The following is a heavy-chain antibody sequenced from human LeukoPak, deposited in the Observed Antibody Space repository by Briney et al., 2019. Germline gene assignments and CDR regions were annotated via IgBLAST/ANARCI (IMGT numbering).Heavy chain of an antibody. J-gene: IGHJ4*02. Sequence: ASVKVSCKASGGTFSSYAISWVRQAPGQGLEWMGGIIPIFGTANYAQKFQGRVTMTRDTSTSTVYMELSSLRSEDTAVYYCARDADSSGWYEIDYWGQGTLVTVSS. CDR1: GGTFSSYA. V-gene: IGHV1-69*05. D-gene: IGHD6-19*01. CDR2: IIPIFGTA. CDR3: ARDADSSGWYEIDY.